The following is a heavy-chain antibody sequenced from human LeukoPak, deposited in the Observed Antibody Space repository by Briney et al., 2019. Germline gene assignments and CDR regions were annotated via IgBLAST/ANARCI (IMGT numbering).Heavy chain of an antibody. J-gene: IGHJ6*03. CDR2: IYYSGST. D-gene: IGHD3-10*01. V-gene: IGHV4-59*01. CDR1: GGSISNYY. Sequence: SETLSLTCTVSGGSISNYYWSWIRQPPGKGLEWIGYIYYSGSTKYNPSLKSRVIISVDTSKNQFSLKLSSVTAADTAVYYCARVIPHYGSGSYYYMDVWGKGTTVTISS. CDR3: ARVIPHYGSGSYYYMDV.